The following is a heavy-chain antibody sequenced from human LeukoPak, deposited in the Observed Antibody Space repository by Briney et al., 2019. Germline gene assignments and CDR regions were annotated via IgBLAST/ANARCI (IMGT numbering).Heavy chain of an antibody. D-gene: IGHD6-19*01. Sequence: GASVKVSCTASGYTFTSYGISWVRQAPGQGLEWMGWISAYNGNTNYAQKLQGRVTMTTDTSTSTAYMELRSLRSDDTAVYYCARSPKRYSSGWYSDYWGQGTLVTVSS. CDR2: ISAYNGNT. V-gene: IGHV1-18*04. J-gene: IGHJ4*02. CDR1: GYTFTSYG. CDR3: ARSPKRYSSGWYSDY.